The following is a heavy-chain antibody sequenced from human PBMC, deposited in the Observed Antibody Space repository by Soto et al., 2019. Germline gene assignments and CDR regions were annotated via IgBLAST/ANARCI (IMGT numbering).Heavy chain of an antibody. D-gene: IGHD3-3*01. CDR3: ANHTIFGVVRGYFHY. CDR2: ISGSGGNT. J-gene: IGHJ4*02. CDR1: GFTFSSYA. Sequence: EVQRLESGGGLVQPGGSLRLSCAASGFTFSSYAMSWGRQAPGKVLEWVSVISGSGGNTYYANTVKGRFTISRYNPKNTLSLHLNSLRAEDTAVYYCANHTIFGVVRGYFHYWGQGTLVPVSS. V-gene: IGHV3-23*01.